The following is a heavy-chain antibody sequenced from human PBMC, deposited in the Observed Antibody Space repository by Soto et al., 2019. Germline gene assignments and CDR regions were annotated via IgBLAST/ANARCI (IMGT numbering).Heavy chain of an antibody. CDR2: IIPIFGTA. CDR3: AINEGRDVSTFDY. CDR1: GGIFTRYD. V-gene: IGHV1-69*13. J-gene: IGHJ4*02. Sequence: ASVKVSCKASGGIFTRYDIRWVRQAPGQGLEWMGAIIPIFGTANYAQKFQGRVTITADATTSTAYMELSSLRSEDTAMYYCAINEGRDVSTFDYWGQGTLVTVSS. D-gene: IGHD3-10*02.